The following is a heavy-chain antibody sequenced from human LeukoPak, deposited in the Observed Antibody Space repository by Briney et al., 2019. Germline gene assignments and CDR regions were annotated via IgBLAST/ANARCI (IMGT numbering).Heavy chain of an antibody. CDR2: INHSGST. V-gene: IGHV4-34*01. J-gene: IGHJ4*02. CDR3: AALYGSGSYS. D-gene: IGHD3-10*01. Sequence: SETLSLTCAVYGGSFSGYYWSWIRQPPGKGLEWIGEINHSGSTYYNPSLKSRVTISVDTSKNQFSLKLSSVTAADTAVYYCAALYGSGSYSWGQGTLVTVSS. CDR1: GGSFSGYY.